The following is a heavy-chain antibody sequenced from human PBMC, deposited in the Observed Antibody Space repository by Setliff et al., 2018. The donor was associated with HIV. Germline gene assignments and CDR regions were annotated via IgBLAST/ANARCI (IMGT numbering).Heavy chain of an antibody. D-gene: IGHD3-10*01. J-gene: IGHJ6*02. CDR3: GAGQHSYSYLGYYYSGVDV. V-gene: IGHV1-69*10. CDR1: GGSFRTSV. Sequence: SVKVSCKTSGGSFRTSVISWVRQAPGQGLEWVGGILPFLGMGDFAQKFRGRVTITADESTSIAYMELSSLRSDDTAIYYCGAGQHSYSYLGYYYSGVDVWGQGTTVTVSS. CDR2: ILPFLGMG.